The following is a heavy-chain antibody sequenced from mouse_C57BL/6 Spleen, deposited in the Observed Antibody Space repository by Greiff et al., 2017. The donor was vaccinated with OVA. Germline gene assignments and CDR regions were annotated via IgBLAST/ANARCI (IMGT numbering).Heavy chain of an antibody. V-gene: IGHV1-54*01. Sequence: VQLQQSGAELVRPGTSVKVSCKASGYAFTNYLIEWVKQRPGQGLEWIGVINPGSGGTNYNEKFKGKATLTADKSSSTAYMQLSSLTSEDSAVYFCARSEGFGSFAYWGQGTLVTVSA. J-gene: IGHJ3*01. CDR3: ARSEGFGSFAY. CDR1: GYAFTNYL. D-gene: IGHD3-3*01. CDR2: INPGSGGT.